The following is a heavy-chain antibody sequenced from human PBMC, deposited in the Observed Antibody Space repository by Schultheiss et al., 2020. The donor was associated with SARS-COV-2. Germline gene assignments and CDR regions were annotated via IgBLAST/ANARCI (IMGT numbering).Heavy chain of an antibody. V-gene: IGHV3-30*01. CDR3: ARDRRPIYYYYGMDV. J-gene: IGHJ6*02. Sequence: GGSLRLSCAASGFTFSSYAMHWVRQAPGKGLEWVAVISYDGSNKYYADSVKGRFTISRDNSKNTLYLQMNSLRAEDTAVYYCARDRRPIYYYYGMDVWGQGTTVTVSS. CDR1: GFTFSSYA. CDR2: ISYDGSNK. D-gene: IGHD6-6*01.